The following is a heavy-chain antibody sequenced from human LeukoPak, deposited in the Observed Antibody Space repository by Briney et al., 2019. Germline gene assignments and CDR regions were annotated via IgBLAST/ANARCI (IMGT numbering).Heavy chain of an antibody. J-gene: IGHJ5*02. D-gene: IGHD5-18*01. CDR1: GYTFTGYY. V-gene: IGHV1-2*02. Sequence: ASVKVSCKASGYTFTGYYMHWVRQAPGQGLEWMGWINPNSGGTNYAQKFQGRVTMTRDTSISTAYMELSRLRSDDTAVYYCARTTGIQLNNWFDPWGQGTLVTVSS. CDR3: ARTTGIQLNNWFDP. CDR2: INPNSGGT.